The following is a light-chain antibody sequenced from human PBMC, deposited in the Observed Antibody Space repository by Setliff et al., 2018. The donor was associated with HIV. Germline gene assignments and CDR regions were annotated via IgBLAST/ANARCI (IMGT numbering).Light chain of an antibody. CDR1: QNVLSTSNNENY. CDR3: QQYYSTPVT. Sequence: DIVMTQSPDSLAVSLGERATINCKSSQNVLSTSNNENYLAWYQQRPGQPPKLLIYWASARESGVPNRFSGSGSGTHFTLTISSLQAEDVAVYYCQQYYSTPVTFGGGTKVDIK. CDR2: WAS. V-gene: IGKV4-1*01. J-gene: IGKJ4*01.